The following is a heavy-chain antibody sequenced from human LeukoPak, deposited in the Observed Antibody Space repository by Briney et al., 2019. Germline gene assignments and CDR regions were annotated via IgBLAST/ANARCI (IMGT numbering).Heavy chain of an antibody. D-gene: IGHD6-19*01. CDR1: GYTFTSYG. Sequence: GASVKVSCKASGYTFTSYGISWVRQAPGQGLEWMRWISVYNGNTNYAQNLQGRVTMTTDTSTSTAYMELRSLRSDDTAVYYCARDYLAVVGRDPPTDYWGQGTLVTVSS. J-gene: IGHJ4*02. V-gene: IGHV1-18*01. CDR3: ARDYLAVVGRDPPTDY. CDR2: ISVYNGNT.